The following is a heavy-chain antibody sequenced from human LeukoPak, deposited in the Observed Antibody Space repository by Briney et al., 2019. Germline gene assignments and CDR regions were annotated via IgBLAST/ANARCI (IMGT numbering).Heavy chain of an antibody. CDR3: ARDVAGSWGYFDY. Sequence: ASVKVSCKASGYTFTSYNIHWVRQAPGQGLEWIGIVNPSTSSSLYAQNFQGRVSMTRDTSTSTVDMELSSLRSEDTAVFYCARDVAGSWGYFDYWGQGTLVTVSS. CDR2: VNPSTSSS. J-gene: IGHJ4*02. V-gene: IGHV1-46*01. D-gene: IGHD6-19*01. CDR1: GYTFTSYN.